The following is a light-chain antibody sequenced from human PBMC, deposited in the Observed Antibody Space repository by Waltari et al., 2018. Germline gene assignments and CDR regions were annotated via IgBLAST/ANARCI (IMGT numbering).Light chain of an antibody. Sequence: QSALTQPPSASGSPGQSVTLSCSGSSRDVGSYIHVSWYQQHPGKAPRLIIYEVNKRPSGVPDRFSGSKSGNTASLTVSGLQSEDEAVYFCSSYTGIRSVIFGGGTHLSVL. V-gene: IGLV2-8*01. CDR1: SRDVGSYIH. CDR2: EVN. CDR3: SSYTGIRSVI. J-gene: IGLJ2*01.